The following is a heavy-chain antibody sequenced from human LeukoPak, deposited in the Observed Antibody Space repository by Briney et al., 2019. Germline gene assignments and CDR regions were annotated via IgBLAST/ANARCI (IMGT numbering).Heavy chain of an antibody. D-gene: IGHD6-13*01. V-gene: IGHV3-7*01. CDR1: GFTFSSYG. CDR2: IKQDGSEK. J-gene: IGHJ3*02. Sequence: GGSLRLSCAASGFTFSSYGMHWVRQAPGKGLEWVANIKQDGSEKYYVDSVKGRFTISRDNAKNSLYLQMNSLRAEDTAVYYCARVGGSSWYGAFDIWGQGTMVTVSS. CDR3: ARVGGSSWYGAFDI.